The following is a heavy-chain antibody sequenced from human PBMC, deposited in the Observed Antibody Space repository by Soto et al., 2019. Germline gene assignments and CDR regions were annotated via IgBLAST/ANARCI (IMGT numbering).Heavy chain of an antibody. Sequence: LSLTCAVYGGSFSGYYWSWIRQPPGKGLEWIGEINHSGSTNYNPSLKSRVTISVDTSKNQFSLKLSSVTAADTAVYYCARARYYYYGMDVWGQGTTVTVSS. V-gene: IGHV4-34*01. J-gene: IGHJ6*02. CDR1: GGSFSGYY. CDR3: ARARYYYYGMDV. CDR2: INHSGST.